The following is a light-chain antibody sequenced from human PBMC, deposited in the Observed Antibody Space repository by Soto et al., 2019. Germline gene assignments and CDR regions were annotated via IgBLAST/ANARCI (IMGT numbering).Light chain of an antibody. V-gene: IGKV4-1*01. J-gene: IGKJ3*01. CDR3: QQYYNTPFT. CDR1: QGVLYSSNNKNY. CDR2: WAS. Sequence: DIVMTQSPDSLAVSLGERATINCKSSQGVLYSSNNKNYLAWYQQKPGQPPKLLIYWASTRESGVPDRLSGSGSGTDFTLTISSLQAEDVAVYYCQQYYNTPFTFGPGTKVYI.